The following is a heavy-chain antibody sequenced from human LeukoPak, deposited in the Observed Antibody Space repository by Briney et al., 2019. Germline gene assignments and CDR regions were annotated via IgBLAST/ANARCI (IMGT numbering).Heavy chain of an antibody. D-gene: IGHD3-10*01. CDR1: GFTFSSYA. CDR2: ISYDGSNK. CDR3: ARWVQKGDLWFGELSPMNY. V-gene: IGHV3-30-3*01. J-gene: IGHJ4*02. Sequence: GGSLRLSCAASGFTFSSYAMHWVRQAPGKGLEWVAVISYDGSNKYYADSVKGRFTISRDNSKNTLYLQMNSLRAEDTAVYYCARWVQKGDLWFGELSPMNYWGQGTLVTVSS.